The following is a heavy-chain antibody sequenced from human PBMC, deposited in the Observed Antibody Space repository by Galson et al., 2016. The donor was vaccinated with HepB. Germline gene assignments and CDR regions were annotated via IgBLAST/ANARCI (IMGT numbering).Heavy chain of an antibody. D-gene: IGHD3-22*01. Sequence: SETLSLTCTVSGGSISSYYWSWIRQPPGKGPECIGEVSNYGTTNYNASLKRRVTISLDTSKDQFSLRLNSVTAADTAVYYCARELVVTPLYDAFDIWGQGTMVTVSS. CDR3: ARELVVTPLYDAFDI. V-gene: IGHV4-59*12. CDR1: GGSISSYY. CDR2: VSNYGTT. J-gene: IGHJ3*02.